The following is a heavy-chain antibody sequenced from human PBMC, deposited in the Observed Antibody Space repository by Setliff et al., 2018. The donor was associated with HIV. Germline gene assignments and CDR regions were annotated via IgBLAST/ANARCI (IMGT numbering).Heavy chain of an antibody. CDR1: GYTFTSYG. V-gene: IGHV1-18*01. CDR3: AREICITIFWGPEAGSCYFDY. Sequence: ASVKVSCKASGYTFTSYGISWVRQAPGQGLEWMGWISAYNGNTNYAQKLQGRVTMTTDTSTSTAYVELRSLRSDDTAVYYCAREICITIFWGPEAGSCYFDYWGQGTLVTVSS. D-gene: IGHD3-9*01. J-gene: IGHJ4*02. CDR2: ISAYNGNT.